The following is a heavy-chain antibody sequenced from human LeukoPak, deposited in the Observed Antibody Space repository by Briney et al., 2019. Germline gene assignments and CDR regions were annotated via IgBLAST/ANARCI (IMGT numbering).Heavy chain of an antibody. CDR1: GFTLAAYS. D-gene: IGHD7-27*01. J-gene: IGHJ4*02. V-gene: IGHV3-21*01. CDR2: VIVPTGSM. Sequence: PGGSLRLSCAASGFTLAAYSMNWVRQAPGKGLEWVSSVIVPTGSMYYGDSVKGRFTISRDNAMNSLYLQMSSLRAEDTAVYYCARDFARTGDYHHFDYWGQGTLVIVSS. CDR3: ARDFARTGDYHHFDY.